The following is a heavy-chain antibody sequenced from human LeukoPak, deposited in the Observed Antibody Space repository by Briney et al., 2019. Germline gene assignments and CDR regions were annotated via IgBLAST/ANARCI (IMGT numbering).Heavy chain of an antibody. Sequence: PGGSLRLSCAASEFTFSSYSMNWVRQAPGKGLEWMANIKQDGSEKYYVDSVKGRFTISRDNAKNSLYLQMNSLRAEDTAVYYCARAILYTVATVGFDYWGQGTLVTVSS. V-gene: IGHV3-7*04. CDR1: EFTFSSYS. CDR2: IKQDGSEK. D-gene: IGHD4-17*01. J-gene: IGHJ4*02. CDR3: ARAILYTVATVGFDY.